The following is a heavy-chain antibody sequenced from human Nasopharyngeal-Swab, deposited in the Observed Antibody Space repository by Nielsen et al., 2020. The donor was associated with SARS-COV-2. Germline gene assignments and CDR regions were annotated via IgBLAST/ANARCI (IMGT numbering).Heavy chain of an antibody. V-gene: IGHV1-24*01. CDR3: ATGAAAGTQNWFDP. J-gene: IGHJ5*02. CDR1: GYTLTELS. CDR2: FDPEDGET. Sequence: ASVKVSCKVSGYTLTELSMHWVRQAPGKGLEWMGGFDPEDGETIYAQKFQGRVTMTEDTSTDTAYMELSSLRSEDTVVYYCATGAAAGTQNWFDPWGQGTLVTVSS. D-gene: IGHD6-13*01.